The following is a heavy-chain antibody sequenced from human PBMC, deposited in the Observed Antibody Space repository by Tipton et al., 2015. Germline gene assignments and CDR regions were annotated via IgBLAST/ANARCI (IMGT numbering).Heavy chain of an antibody. CDR3: ARGHYVSGWYSHYFDL. D-gene: IGHD6-19*01. J-gene: IGHJ2*01. CDR2: ISYSGSP. Sequence: LRLSCTVSGGSISNYYWNWIRQPPGNGLEWIGYISYSGSPNYNPSLRSRVTISVDASKNQFSLQLSSITAADTAVYYCARGHYVSGWYSHYFDLWGRGSLVTVSS. V-gene: IGHV4-59*12. CDR1: GGSISNYY.